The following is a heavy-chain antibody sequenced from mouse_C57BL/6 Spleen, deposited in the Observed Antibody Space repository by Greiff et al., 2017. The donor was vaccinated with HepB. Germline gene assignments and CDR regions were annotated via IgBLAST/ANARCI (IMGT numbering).Heavy chain of an antibody. Sequence: VQLQQSGPGLVQPSQSLSITCTVSGFSLTSYGVHWVRQSPGKGLEWLGVIWSGGSTDYNAAFISRLSISKDNSKSQVFFKMNSLQADDTAIYYCARPSNYYGQFAYWGQGTLVTVSA. J-gene: IGHJ3*01. CDR2: IWSGGST. CDR3: ARPSNYYGQFAY. CDR1: GFSLTSYG. V-gene: IGHV2-2*01. D-gene: IGHD1-1*01.